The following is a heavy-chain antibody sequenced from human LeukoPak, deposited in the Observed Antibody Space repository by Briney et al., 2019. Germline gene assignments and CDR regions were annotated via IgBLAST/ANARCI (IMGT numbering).Heavy chain of an antibody. D-gene: IGHD3-16*02. CDR1: GGSFSGYY. CDR3: ARGVNWYFDL. CDR2: INHSGST. Sequence: SSETLSLTCAVYGGSFSGYYWSWIRQPPGKGLEWIGEINHSGSTNYNPSLKSRVTISVDTSKNQFSLKPSSVTAADTAVYYCARGVNWYFDLWGRGTLVTVSS. V-gene: IGHV4-34*01. J-gene: IGHJ2*01.